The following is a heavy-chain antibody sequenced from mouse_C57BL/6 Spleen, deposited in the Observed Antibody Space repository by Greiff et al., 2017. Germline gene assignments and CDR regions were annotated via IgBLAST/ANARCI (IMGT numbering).Heavy chain of an antibody. CDR2: IYPRSGNT. V-gene: IGHV1-81*01. CDR3: AREGGADSSGAFAD. J-gene: IGHJ3*01. D-gene: IGHD3-2*02. CDR1: GYTFTSYG. Sequence: VMLVESGAELARPGASVKLSCKASGYTFTSYGIRWVKQRTGQGLEWIGEIYPRSGNTYYNEKFKGKATLTADKSSSTAYMELRSLTSEDSAVYFCAREGGADSSGAFADWGQGTLVTVAA.